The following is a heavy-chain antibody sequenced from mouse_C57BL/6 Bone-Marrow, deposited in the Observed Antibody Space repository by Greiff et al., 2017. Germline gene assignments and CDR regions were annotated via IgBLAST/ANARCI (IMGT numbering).Heavy chain of an antibody. CDR3: ARSGGYDGG. D-gene: IGHD2-2*01. V-gene: IGHV1-64*01. CDR2: IHPNSGST. CDR1: GYTFTSYW. Sequence: QVQLQQPGAELVKPGASVKLSCKASGYTFTSYWMHWVKQRPGQGLEWIGMIHPNSGSTNYNEKVKSKATLTVDKSSSTADMQISSLTSEDSAVNYCARSGGYDGGWGQGTTLTVAS. J-gene: IGHJ2*01.